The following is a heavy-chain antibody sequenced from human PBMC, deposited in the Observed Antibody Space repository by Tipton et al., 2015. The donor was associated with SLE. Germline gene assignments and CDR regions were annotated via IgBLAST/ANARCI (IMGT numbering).Heavy chain of an antibody. D-gene: IGHD5-18*01. Sequence: TLSLTCAVSGFSISNGYYWGWIRQTPGKGLEWIASIYYSGTTYYNPSLKSRVSMSVDTSKNLFSLNLSSVTAADTAFYYCARLHGYSYGLNWFDPWGQGTLISVSS. V-gene: IGHV4-38-2*01. CDR3: ARLHGYSYGLNWFDP. CDR2: IYYSGTT. CDR1: GFSISNGYY. J-gene: IGHJ5*02.